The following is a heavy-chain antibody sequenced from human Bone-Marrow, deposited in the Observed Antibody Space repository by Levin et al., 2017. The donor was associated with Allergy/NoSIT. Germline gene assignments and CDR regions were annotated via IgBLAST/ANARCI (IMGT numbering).Heavy chain of an antibody. CDR2: IYGDDSDT. CDR1: GYNFGDYW. CDR3: ARRRYGPIDY. J-gene: IGHJ4*02. V-gene: IGHV5-51*01. Sequence: GESLKISCQASGYNFGDYWIGWVRQMPGKGLEWMGIIYGDDSDTIYSPAFQGQVTISADKSITTAYLQWSNLKASDTAMYYCARRRYGPIDYWGQGTMVTVSS. D-gene: IGHD4/OR15-4a*01.